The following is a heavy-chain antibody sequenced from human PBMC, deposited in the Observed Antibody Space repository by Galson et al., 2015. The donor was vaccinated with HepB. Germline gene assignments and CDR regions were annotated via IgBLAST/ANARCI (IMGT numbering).Heavy chain of an antibody. V-gene: IGHV1-69*13. D-gene: IGHD4-11*01. CDR3: AGHCTVPTRGRFDP. CDR2: ILPIFGTP. CDR1: GGTFSSYA. J-gene: IGHJ5*02. Sequence: SVKVSCKASGGTFSSYAFSWVRQAPGQGLEYMGGILPIFGTPVYAQKFWGRVTITADDSTNTAYMELSSLRSDDTALYFCAGHCTVPTRGRFDPWGQGTLIAVSS.